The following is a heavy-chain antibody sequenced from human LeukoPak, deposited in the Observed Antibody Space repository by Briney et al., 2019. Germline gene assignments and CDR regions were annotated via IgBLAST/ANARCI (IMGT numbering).Heavy chain of an antibody. D-gene: IGHD3-10*01. V-gene: IGHV4-39*01. CDR2: IYYSGST. CDR1: GGSISSYY. J-gene: IGHJ4*02. Sequence: SETLSLTCTVSGGSISSYYWSWIRQPPGKGLEWIGSIYYSGSTYYNPSLKSRVTISVDTSKNQFSLKLSSVTAADTAVYYCARPGVHDYWGQGTLVTVSS. CDR3: ARPGVHDY.